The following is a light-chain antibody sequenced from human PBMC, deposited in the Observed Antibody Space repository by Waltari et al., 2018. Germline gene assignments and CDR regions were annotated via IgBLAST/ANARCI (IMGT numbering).Light chain of an antibody. V-gene: IGKV1-5*03. Sequence: DIQMTQSPSTLSASVGDRVTITCRASQSISSWLAWYQQKPGKAPKILIYKASNSESGVPSRFSGSGSGTEFTLTISSLQPDDSATYYCQQYDSYPLAFGQGTKVEIK. CDR2: KAS. J-gene: IGKJ1*01. CDR1: QSISSW. CDR3: QQYDSYPLA.